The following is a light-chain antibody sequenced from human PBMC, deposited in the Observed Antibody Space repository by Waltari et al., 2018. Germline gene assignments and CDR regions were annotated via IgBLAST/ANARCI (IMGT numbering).Light chain of an antibody. CDR3: MQGLQLGT. Sequence: DIVMTQSPLSLPVTPGEPASISCRSSQSLLHSNGYNYLDWYLQKPGQSPQLLIYLGSNRASGVPDRFSGSGSGTDFTLKISRVEAEDVGLYYCMQGLQLGTFGQGTKVEIK. CDR1: QSLLHSNGYNY. J-gene: IGKJ1*01. V-gene: IGKV2-28*01. CDR2: LGS.